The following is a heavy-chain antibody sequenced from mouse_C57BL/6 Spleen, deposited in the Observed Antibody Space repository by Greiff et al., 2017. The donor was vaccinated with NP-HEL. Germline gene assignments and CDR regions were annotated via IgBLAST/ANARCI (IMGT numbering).Heavy chain of an antibody. V-gene: IGHV1-69*01. D-gene: IGHD1-2*01. Sequence: QVQLQQPGAELVMPGASVKLSCKASGYTFTSYWMHWVKQRPGQGLEWIGEIDPSDSYTNYNQKFKGKSTLTVDKSSSTAYMQLSSLTSEDSAVYYCARQCMGITTPSRTFDYWGQGTTLTVSS. J-gene: IGHJ2*01. CDR2: IDPSDSYT. CDR3: ARQCMGITTPSRTFDY. CDR1: GYTFTSYW.